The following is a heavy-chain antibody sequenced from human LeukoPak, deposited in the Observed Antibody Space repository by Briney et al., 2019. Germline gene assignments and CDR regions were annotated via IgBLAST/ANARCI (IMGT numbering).Heavy chain of an antibody. CDR1: GGSISSYY. D-gene: IGHD4-17*01. CDR3: ARATTVTTVIDY. Sequence: SETLSLTCTVSGGSISSYYWSWIRQPPGKGLEWIGYIYYSGSTNYNPSLKSRVTISVDTSKNQFSLKLSSVTAADTAVYYCARATTVTTVIDYWGQGTLVTVSS. J-gene: IGHJ4*02. V-gene: IGHV4-59*08. CDR2: IYYSGST.